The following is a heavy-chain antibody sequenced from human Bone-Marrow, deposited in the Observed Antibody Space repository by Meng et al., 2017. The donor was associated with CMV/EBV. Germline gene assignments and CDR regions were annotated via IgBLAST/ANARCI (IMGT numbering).Heavy chain of an antibody. D-gene: IGHD1-26*01. V-gene: IGHV4-59*01. J-gene: IGHJ4*02. Sequence: SETLSLTCSVSGGSTNVYYWSWIRQLPGKGLQWIGYFIHSGSSNYNPSLESRAVISVDTSKNQVSLRLTSVTAADKAVYYRAIELIGDGSFAFDDWGQGALVTVSS. CDR1: GGSTNVYY. CDR2: FIHSGSS. CDR3: AIELIGDGSFAFDD.